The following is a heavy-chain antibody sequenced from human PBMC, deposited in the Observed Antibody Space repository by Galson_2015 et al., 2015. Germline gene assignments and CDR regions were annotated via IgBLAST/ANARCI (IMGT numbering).Heavy chain of an antibody. J-gene: IGHJ4*02. CDR3: AKGPWYYDILTGYDY. CDR2: ISGSGGST. Sequence: SLRLSCAASGFTFSSYAMSWVRQAPGKGLEWVSAISGSGGSTYYADSVKGRFTISRDNSKNTLYLQMNSLRAEDTAVYYCAKGPWYYDILTGYDYWGQGTLVTVSS. V-gene: IGHV3-23*01. D-gene: IGHD3-9*01. CDR1: GFTFSSYA.